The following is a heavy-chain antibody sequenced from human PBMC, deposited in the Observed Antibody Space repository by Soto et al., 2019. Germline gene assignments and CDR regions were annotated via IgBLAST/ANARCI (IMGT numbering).Heavy chain of an antibody. CDR3: AKDRGGAAAGTLDY. Sequence: VQLVESGGGVVQPGRSLRLSCAASGFTFSSYGMHWVRQAPGKGLEWVAVISYDGSNKYYADSVKGRFTISRDNSKNTLYLQMNSLRAEDTAVYYCAKDRGGAAAGTLDYWGQGTLVTVSS. CDR1: GFTFSSYG. V-gene: IGHV3-30*18. CDR2: ISYDGSNK. D-gene: IGHD6-13*01. J-gene: IGHJ4*02.